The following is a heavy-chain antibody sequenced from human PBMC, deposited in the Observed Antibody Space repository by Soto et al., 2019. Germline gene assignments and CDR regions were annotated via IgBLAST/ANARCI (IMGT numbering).Heavy chain of an antibody. CDR1: GFTFSSYG. CDR3: ARDIDWYSNSSGFDN. D-gene: IGHD1-26*01. J-gene: IGHJ4*02. Sequence: QVQLVESGGGVVQPGRSLRLSCAASGFTFSSYGMHWVRQAPGKGLEWVAVIWYDGSNKHYADPVKGRFTISRDNSKNTLSLQMNSRRAEDTDIYYCARDIDWYSNSSGFDNWGQGTLVTVSS. V-gene: IGHV3-33*01. CDR2: IWYDGSNK.